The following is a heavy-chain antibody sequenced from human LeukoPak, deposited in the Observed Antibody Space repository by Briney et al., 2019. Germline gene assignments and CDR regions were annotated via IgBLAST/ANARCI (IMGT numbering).Heavy chain of an antibody. D-gene: IGHD6-13*01. Sequence: GGSLRLSCSASEFSFNSYAMSWVRQAPGKGLEWVSAISASGGSTYSADSVKGRFTISRDNSKNTLYLQMNSLRAEDTAVYFCAKDPFGYSSSSLDYWGQGTLVTVPS. J-gene: IGHJ4*02. CDR3: AKDPFGYSSSSLDY. V-gene: IGHV3-23*01. CDR2: ISASGGST. CDR1: EFSFNSYA.